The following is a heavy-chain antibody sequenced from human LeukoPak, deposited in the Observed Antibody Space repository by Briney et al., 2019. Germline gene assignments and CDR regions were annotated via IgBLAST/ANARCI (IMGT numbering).Heavy chain of an antibody. Sequence: NPSETLFLTCTVSGGSISSSSYYWGWIRQPPGKGLEWIGSIYYSGSTYYNPSLKSRVTISVDTSKNQFSLKLSSVTAADTAVYYCARVFLTGYSKYFDYWGQGTLVTVSS. CDR3: ARVFLTGYSKYFDY. CDR1: GGSISSSSYY. J-gene: IGHJ4*02. CDR2: IYYSGST. V-gene: IGHV4-39*07. D-gene: IGHD3-9*01.